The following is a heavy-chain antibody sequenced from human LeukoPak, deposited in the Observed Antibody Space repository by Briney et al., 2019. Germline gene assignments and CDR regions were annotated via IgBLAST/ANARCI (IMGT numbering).Heavy chain of an antibody. V-gene: IGHV4-30-4*01. D-gene: IGHD4-23*01. Sequence: SETLSLTCTVSGGSISSGDYYWSWIRQPPGKGLEWIGYIYYSGSTYYNPSLKSRITMSVDTSKNQFSLKLSSVTAADTAVYYCARDLLNEGNHLDYWGQGTLVTVSS. J-gene: IGHJ4*02. CDR1: GGSISSGDYY. CDR3: ARDLLNEGNHLDY. CDR2: IYYSGST.